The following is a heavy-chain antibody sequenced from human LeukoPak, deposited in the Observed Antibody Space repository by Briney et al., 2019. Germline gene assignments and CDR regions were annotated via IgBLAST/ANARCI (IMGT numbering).Heavy chain of an antibody. Sequence: PGGSLRLSCAGSGFIFRNYGMHWVRQAPGQGLEWVAVISDGGTHLYYADSVKGRFTISRDNSKNTLYLQMNSLRAEDTAVYYCTCITMVRGEGNAFDIWGQGTMVTVSS. V-gene: IGHV3-30*03. J-gene: IGHJ3*02. D-gene: IGHD3-10*01. CDR2: ISDGGTHL. CDR3: TCITMVRGEGNAFDI. CDR1: GFIFRNYG.